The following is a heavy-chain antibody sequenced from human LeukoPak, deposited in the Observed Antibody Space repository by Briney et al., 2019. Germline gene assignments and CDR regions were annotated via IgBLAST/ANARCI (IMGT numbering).Heavy chain of an antibody. CDR1: GFTFSNAW. CDR2: IYHSGST. D-gene: IGHD7-27*01. Sequence: PGGSLRLSCAASGFTFSNAWMSWVRQAPGKGLEWIGSIYHSGSTYYNPSLESRVTISVDTSKNHFSLKLSSLTAADTAVYYCASSSNWGPPGMDVWGKGTTVTVSS. CDR3: ASSSNWGPPGMDV. J-gene: IGHJ6*03. V-gene: IGHV4-38-2*01.